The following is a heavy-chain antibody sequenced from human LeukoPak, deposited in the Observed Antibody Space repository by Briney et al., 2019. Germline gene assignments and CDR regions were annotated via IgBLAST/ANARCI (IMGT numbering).Heavy chain of an antibody. CDR1: SYSISSHYY. V-gene: IGHV4-38-2*02. D-gene: IGHD1-14*01. J-gene: IGHJ5*02. Sequence: SETLSLTCTVSSYSISSHYYWGWIRQPPGKGLEWIANIFYTGSTYYNPSLKSRVTISVDTSKNQFSLRLSSVTATDTAVYYCARLNKPGWFDPWGQGTLVTVSS. CDR2: IFYTGST. CDR3: ARLNKPGWFDP.